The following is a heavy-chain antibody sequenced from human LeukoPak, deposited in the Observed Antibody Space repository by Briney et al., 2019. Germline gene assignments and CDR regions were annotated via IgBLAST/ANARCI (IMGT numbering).Heavy chain of an antibody. CDR1: GGSVSSGSYY. J-gene: IGHJ6*02. D-gene: IGHD3-22*01. CDR2: LYYGGST. V-gene: IGHV4-61*01. Sequence: SETLSLTCTVSGGSVSSGSYYWSWIRQPPGKGLEGVGNLYYGGSTNYNPPLKSRVTISVDTSKHQFSLKLRSVTGADAAVYYCARAVVYYDSSGYYYYYGMDVWGQGTTVTVSS. CDR3: ARAVVYYDSSGYYYYYGMDV.